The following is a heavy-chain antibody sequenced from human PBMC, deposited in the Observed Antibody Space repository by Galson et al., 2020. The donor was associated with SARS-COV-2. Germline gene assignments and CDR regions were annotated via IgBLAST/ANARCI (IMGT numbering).Heavy chain of an antibody. CDR2: ISGSGGST. D-gene: IGHD1-1*01. CDR3: AKGPPTGTTTMYAFDI. V-gene: IGHV3-23*01. CDR1: GFTFSSYA. J-gene: IGHJ3*02. Sequence: GESLKISCAASGFTFSSYAMSWVRQAPGKGLEWVSAISGSGGSTYYADSVKGRFTISRDNSKNTLYLQMNSLRAEDTAVYYCAKGPPTGTTTMYAFDIWGQGTMVTVSS.